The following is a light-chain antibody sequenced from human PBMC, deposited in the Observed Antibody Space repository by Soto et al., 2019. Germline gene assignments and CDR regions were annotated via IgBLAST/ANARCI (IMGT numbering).Light chain of an antibody. CDR2: GNS. J-gene: IGLJ1*01. CDR3: QSYDSSLSTYV. Sequence: QSVLTQPPSVSGAPGQRVTISCTGSSSNIGAGYHVLWYQQLPATAPKLLIYGNSNRPSGVPDRFSGSKSGTSASLAITGLQAEDEAEYYCQSYDSSLSTYVFGTGTKLTVL. CDR1: SSNIGAGYH. V-gene: IGLV1-40*01.